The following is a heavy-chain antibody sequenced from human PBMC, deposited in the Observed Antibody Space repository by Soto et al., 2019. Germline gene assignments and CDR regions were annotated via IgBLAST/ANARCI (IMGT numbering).Heavy chain of an antibody. Sequence: ASVKVSCKASGYTFTSYAMHWVRQAPGQRLEWMGWINAGNGNTKYSQKFQGRVTITRDTSASTAYMELSSLRSEDTAVYYCARDFYPSKAYGYDAFDIWGQGTMVTVSS. CDR3: ARDFYPSKAYGYDAFDI. V-gene: IGHV1-3*01. D-gene: IGHD6-6*01. J-gene: IGHJ3*02. CDR1: GYTFTSYA. CDR2: INAGNGNT.